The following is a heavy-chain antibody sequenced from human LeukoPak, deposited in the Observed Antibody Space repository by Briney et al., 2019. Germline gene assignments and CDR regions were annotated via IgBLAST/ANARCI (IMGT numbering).Heavy chain of an antibody. V-gene: IGHV1-69*13. D-gene: IGHD3-3*01. CDR1: GGTFSSYA. CDR3: ARGQQVLRFLEWLLDY. J-gene: IGHJ4*02. Sequence: ASVKVSCKASGGTFSSYAISWVRQAPGQGLEWMGGIIPIFGTANYAQKFQGRVTITADESTSTAYMELSSLRSEDTAVYYCARGQQVLRFLEWLLDYWGQGTLVTVSS. CDR2: IIPIFGTA.